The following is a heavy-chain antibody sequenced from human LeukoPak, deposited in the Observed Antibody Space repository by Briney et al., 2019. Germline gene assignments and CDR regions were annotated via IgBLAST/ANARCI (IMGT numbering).Heavy chain of an antibody. J-gene: IGHJ3*02. CDR3: ARAEGIRYCSGGSCYSGAFDI. CDR1: GYTFTSYD. V-gene: IGHV1-8*01. Sequence: ASVKVSCKASGYTFTSYDINWVRQAPGQGLEWMGWMNPNSGNTGYAQKFQGRVTMTRNTSISTAYMELSSLRSEDTAVYYCARAEGIRYCSGGSCYSGAFDIWGQGTMVTVSS. CDR2: MNPNSGNT. D-gene: IGHD2-15*01.